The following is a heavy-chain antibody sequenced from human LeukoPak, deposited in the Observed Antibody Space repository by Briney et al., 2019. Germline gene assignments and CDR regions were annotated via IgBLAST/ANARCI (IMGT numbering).Heavy chain of an antibody. CDR3: ARTKRPYYYDSSGPNWFDP. CDR2: IYFSGNT. Sequence: SETLSLTCTVSGGSISSGGYYWSCIRQHPGKGLEWIGFIYFSGNTYYNPSLKSRVTISVDTSKNQFSLKLSSVTAADTAVYDCARTKRPYYYDSSGPNWFDPWGQGTLVTVSS. V-gene: IGHV4-31*03. CDR1: GGSISSGGYY. D-gene: IGHD3-22*01. J-gene: IGHJ5*02.